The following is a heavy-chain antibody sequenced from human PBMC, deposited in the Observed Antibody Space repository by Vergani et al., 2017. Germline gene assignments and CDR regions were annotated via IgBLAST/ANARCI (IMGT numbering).Heavy chain of an antibody. V-gene: IGHV3-30*02. CDR2: TRYDGSNK. D-gene: IGHD1-14*01. J-gene: IGHJ5*02. Sequence: QVQLVESGGGVVQPGGSLRLSCAASGFTFSNNDMQWVRQAPGKGLEWVALTRYDGSNKSYADSVKGRFTISRDNSKKMLYLQMNSLRTEDTAVYYCARDLRLLYNRFDPWGQGTLVTVSS. CDR1: GFTFSNND. CDR3: ARDLRLLYNRFDP.